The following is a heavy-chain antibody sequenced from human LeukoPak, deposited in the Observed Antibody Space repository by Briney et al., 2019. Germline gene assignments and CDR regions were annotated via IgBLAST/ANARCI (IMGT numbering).Heavy chain of an antibody. V-gene: IGHV3-23*01. CDR2: ISGSGGST. CDR1: GFTFSNYG. D-gene: IGHD1-1*01. CDR3: AKAQGPWKFLGYY. Sequence: QSGGSLRLSCAASGFTFSNYGMSWVRQAPGKGLEWVSAISGSGGSTYYADSVKGRFTISRDNSKNTLYLQMNSLRAEDTAVYYCAKAQGPWKFLGYYWGQGTLVTVSS. J-gene: IGHJ4*02.